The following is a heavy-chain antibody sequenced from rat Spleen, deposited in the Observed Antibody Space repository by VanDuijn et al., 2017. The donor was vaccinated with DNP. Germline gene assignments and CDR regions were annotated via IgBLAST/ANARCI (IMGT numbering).Heavy chain of an antibody. J-gene: IGHJ2*01. V-gene: IGHV2-41*01. CDR3: AREVPFGYTFDY. CDR2: IWNTGGT. Sequence: QVQLKESGPGLVQPSQTPSLTCPVAGFPLTSYHVHWVRQPPGAGLEGTGLIWNTGGTRYNSGLKSRLSISTDTSKSQVFLKMNSLQTEDTATYYCAREVPFGYTFDYWGQGVMVTVSS. CDR1: GFPLTSYH. D-gene: IGHD2-3*01.